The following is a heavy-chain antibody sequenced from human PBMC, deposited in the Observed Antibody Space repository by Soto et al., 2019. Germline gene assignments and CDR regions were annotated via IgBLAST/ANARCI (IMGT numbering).Heavy chain of an antibody. CDR1: GFIFSNFW. CDR3: ARSMSLTVTYPFDY. V-gene: IGHV3-7*01. D-gene: IGHD4-17*01. CDR2: IKQDGSEI. J-gene: IGHJ4*02. Sequence: GGSLRLSSAASGFIFSNFWMSWVRQAPGKGLEWVANIKQDGSEIHYVDSVRGRFTISRDNAKNSLYLQMNSLRAEDTAVYYCARSMSLTVTYPFDYWGQGTLVTAPQ.